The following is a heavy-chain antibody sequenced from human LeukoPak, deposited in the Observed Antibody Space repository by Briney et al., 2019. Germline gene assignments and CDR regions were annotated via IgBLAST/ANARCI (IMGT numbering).Heavy chain of an antibody. CDR2: ISWNSGSI. Sequence: AGGSLRLSCAASGFTFDGYGMHWVRQAPGKGLEWVSGISWNSGSIGYAASVKGRFTISRDNAKNSLYLQMNSLRAEDTAVYYCARLPPPMRDYWGQGTLVTVSS. J-gene: IGHJ4*02. D-gene: IGHD3-22*01. CDR3: ARLPPPMRDY. CDR1: GFTFDGYG. V-gene: IGHV3-9*01.